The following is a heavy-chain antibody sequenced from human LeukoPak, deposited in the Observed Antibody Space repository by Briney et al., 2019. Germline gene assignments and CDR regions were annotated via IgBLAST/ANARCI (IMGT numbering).Heavy chain of an antibody. CDR2: IGTAGDT. Sequence: GGSLRLSCAASGFTFSSYDMHWVRQATGKGLEWVSAIGTAGDTYYPGSVKGRFTISRENAKNSLYLQMNSLRAEDTAVYYCARSLFLAFPDYWGQGTLVTVSS. J-gene: IGHJ4*02. CDR3: ARSLFLAFPDY. V-gene: IGHV3-13*01. CDR1: GFTFSSYD. D-gene: IGHD3-3*02.